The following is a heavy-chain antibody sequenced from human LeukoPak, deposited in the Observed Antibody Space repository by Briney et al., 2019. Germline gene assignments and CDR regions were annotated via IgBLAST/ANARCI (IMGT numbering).Heavy chain of an antibody. V-gene: IGHV3-23*01. CDR2: ISGSGGST. Sequence: AGGSLRLSCAASGFTFSSYAMSWVRQAPGKGLQWVSAISGSGGSTYYTDSVKGRFTISRDNSKNTVYLQMNSLRAEDTAVYYCAKDRPGSSSWPDAFDIWGQGTMITVSS. CDR1: GFTFSSYA. CDR3: AKDRPGSSSWPDAFDI. D-gene: IGHD6-13*01. J-gene: IGHJ3*02.